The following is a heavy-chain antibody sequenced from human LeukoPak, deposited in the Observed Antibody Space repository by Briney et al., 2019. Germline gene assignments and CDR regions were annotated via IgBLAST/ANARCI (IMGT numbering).Heavy chain of an antibody. CDR2: IYYSGST. J-gene: IGHJ2*01. CDR1: GGSISSYY. Sequence: SETLSLTCTVSGGSISSYYWSWIRQPPGKGLEWIGHIYYSGSTNYNPSLKSRVTISVDTSKNQFSLKLSSVTAADTAVYYCARDRRRRDGYTLYWYFDLWGRGTLVTVSS. D-gene: IGHD5-24*01. CDR3: ARDRRRRDGYTLYWYFDL. V-gene: IGHV4-59*01.